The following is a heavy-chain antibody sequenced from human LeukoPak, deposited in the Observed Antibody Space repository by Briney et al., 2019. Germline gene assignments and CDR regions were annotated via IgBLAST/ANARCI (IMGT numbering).Heavy chain of an antibody. V-gene: IGHV3-23*01. J-gene: IGHJ4*02. Sequence: PGGSLRLSCAASGFTVSSNYMSWVRQAPGKGLEWVSAISGSGGSTYYADSVKGRFTISRDNSKNTLYLQMNSLRAEDTAVYYCAKALPSTVTTSPFDYWGQGTLVTVSS. D-gene: IGHD4-17*01. CDR1: GFTVSSNY. CDR3: AKALPSTVTTSPFDY. CDR2: ISGSGGST.